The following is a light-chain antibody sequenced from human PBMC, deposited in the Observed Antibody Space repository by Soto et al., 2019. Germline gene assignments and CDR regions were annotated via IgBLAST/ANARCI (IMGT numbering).Light chain of an antibody. J-gene: IGKJ1*01. V-gene: IGKV1-8*01. CDR1: QGISSY. CDR3: QQYYSYPRT. CDR2: AAS. Sequence: AIRMTQSPSSLSASTGDRVTITCRASQGISSYLAWYQQKPGKAPKLLIYAASTLQSGVPSRFSGSGSGTDFTLTISCLQSEDFATYYCQQYYSYPRTFGQGTKVEIE.